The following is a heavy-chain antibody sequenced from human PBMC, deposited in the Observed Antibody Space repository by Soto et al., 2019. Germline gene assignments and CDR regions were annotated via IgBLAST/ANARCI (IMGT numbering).Heavy chain of an antibody. Sequence: SETLSLTCAVYFWCCMGYYWTWIRQPPGTGLEWIGEINHSGSTNYNPPLKSRVTISVDTSKNQFSLKLTSVTAADTAVYYCARDKITGLFDYWGQGTLVTVS. J-gene: IGHJ4*02. CDR3: ARDKITGLFDY. CDR1: FWCCMGYY. V-gene: IGHV4-34*01. D-gene: IGHD2-8*02. CDR2: INHSGST.